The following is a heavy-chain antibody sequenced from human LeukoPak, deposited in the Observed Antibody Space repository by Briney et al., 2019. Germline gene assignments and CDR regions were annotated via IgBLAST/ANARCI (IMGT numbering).Heavy chain of an antibody. Sequence: GGSLRLSCAASGFTFSDGWMNWVRQAPGKGLEWVGRIKSKTDGGTTDYAAPVKRRFTISRDDSKNTLYLQMNSLKTEDTAVYYCTTGEGELLSVPHDYWGQGTLVTVSS. J-gene: IGHJ4*02. CDR2: IKSKTDGGTT. CDR3: TTGEGELLSVPHDY. V-gene: IGHV3-15*01. D-gene: IGHD1-26*01. CDR1: GFTFSDGW.